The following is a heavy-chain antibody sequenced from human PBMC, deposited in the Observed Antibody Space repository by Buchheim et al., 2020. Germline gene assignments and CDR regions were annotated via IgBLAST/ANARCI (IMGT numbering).Heavy chain of an antibody. J-gene: IGHJ4*02. D-gene: IGHD3-22*01. CDR2: ISYDGSNK. CDR3: ARDLHYDSSGYPDY. CDR1: GFTFSSYA. V-gene: IGHV3-30*14. Sequence: QVQLVESGGGVVQPGRSLRLSCAASGFTFSSYAMHWVRQAPGKGLEWVAVISYDGSNKYYADSVKGRFTISRDNSMNTLYLQMNSLRAEDTAVYYCARDLHYDSSGYPDYWGQGTL.